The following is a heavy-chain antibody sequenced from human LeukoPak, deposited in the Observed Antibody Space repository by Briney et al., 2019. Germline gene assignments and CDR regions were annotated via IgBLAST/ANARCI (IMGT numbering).Heavy chain of an antibody. CDR2: VTRDGSFT. CDR3: VRDGDDFYFDY. V-gene: IGHV3-74*01. CDR1: GFTFRSYW. Sequence: GGSLRLSCAASGFTFRSYWMHWVRQARGKGLEGVSRVTRDGSFTNYADSVKGRFTISRDNAKNTLYLQMSSLRAEDTDVYFCVRDGDDFYFDYGGQGSLVTVSS. J-gene: IGHJ4*02. D-gene: IGHD7-27*01.